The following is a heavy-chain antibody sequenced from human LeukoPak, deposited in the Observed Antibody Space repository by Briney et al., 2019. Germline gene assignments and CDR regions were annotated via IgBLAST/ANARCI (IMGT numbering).Heavy chain of an antibody. Sequence: PSETLSLTCTVSGGSISSCYWSWIRQRPGKGLEWIGYIYYSGSTNYNPSLKSRVTISVDTSKNQFSLKLSSVTAADTAVYYCARLAPGSGSYYNVKTLSRYYFDYWGQGTLVTASS. CDR3: ARLAPGSGSYYNVKTLSRYYFDY. CDR2: IYYSGST. J-gene: IGHJ4*02. CDR1: GGSISSCY. V-gene: IGHV4-59*08. D-gene: IGHD3-10*01.